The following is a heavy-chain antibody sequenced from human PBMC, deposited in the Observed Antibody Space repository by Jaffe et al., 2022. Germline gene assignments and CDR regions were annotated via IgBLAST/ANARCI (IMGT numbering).Heavy chain of an antibody. Sequence: QVQLQESGPGLVKPSETLSLTCIVSDGSISSSSYLSWIRQPPGKGLEWVGQIFLSGGPNYNPSLKSRVTISVDKSKSQLSLKLTSVTAADTALYYCARHGGYNQDQWGQGTQVTVSS. CDR1: DGSISSSSY. CDR3: ARHGGYNQDQ. J-gene: IGHJ4*02. V-gene: IGHV4-4*02. D-gene: IGHD3-22*01. CDR2: IFLSGGP.